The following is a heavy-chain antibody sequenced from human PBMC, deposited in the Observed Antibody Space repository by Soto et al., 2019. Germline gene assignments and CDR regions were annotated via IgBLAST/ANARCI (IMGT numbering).Heavy chain of an antibody. CDR3: TRDPARQGEQIRGG. CDR1: GGTFSSYA. CDR2: FIPIFGTA. V-gene: IGHV1-69*01. D-gene: IGHD3-16*01. J-gene: IGHJ4*02. Sequence: QVQLVQSGAEVQKPGSSVKVSCKASGGTFSSYAISWVRQAPGQGLEWMGGFIPIFGTANYAQKFQGRVKITADESTSKAYMERSSLRSEATAVYYCTRDPARQGEQIRGGWGQGTLVTVSS.